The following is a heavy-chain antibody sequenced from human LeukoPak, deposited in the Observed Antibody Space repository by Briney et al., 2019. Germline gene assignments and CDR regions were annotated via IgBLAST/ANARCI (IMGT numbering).Heavy chain of an antibody. V-gene: IGHV3-48*01. CDR3: ARKTGGSLDI. CDR1: GFTFSSSS. J-gene: IGHJ3*02. CDR2: ISSSSSTI. D-gene: IGHD7-27*01. Sequence: GGSLRLSCAASGFTFSSSSMNSVRQAPGKGLEWVSYISSSSSTIYYADSVRGRFTISRDNAKNSLYLQMNSLRGEDTAVYYCARKTGGSLDIWGQGTMVTVSS.